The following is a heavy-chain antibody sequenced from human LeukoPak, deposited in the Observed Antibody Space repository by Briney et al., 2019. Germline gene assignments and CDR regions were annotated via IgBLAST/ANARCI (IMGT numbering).Heavy chain of an antibody. Sequence: NHGESLKISCKGSGYSFTSYWIAWARQMPGKGLEWMGIIYPGDSDTRYSPSFQGQVTISADKSIGTAYLQWSSLKASDTAMYYCARTYDSSPTGYFDYWGQGTLVTVSS. J-gene: IGHJ4*02. CDR1: GYSFTSYW. CDR3: ARTYDSSPTGYFDY. D-gene: IGHD3-22*01. V-gene: IGHV5-51*01. CDR2: IYPGDSDT.